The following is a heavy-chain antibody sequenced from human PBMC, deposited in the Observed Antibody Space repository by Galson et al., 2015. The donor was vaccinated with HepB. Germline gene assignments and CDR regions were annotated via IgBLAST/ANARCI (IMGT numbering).Heavy chain of an antibody. V-gene: IGHV3-23*01. CDR2: ISDSGGFT. J-gene: IGHJ4*02. CDR3: AKAYCGGGSYPFDF. CDR1: GFTFSNYA. Sequence: SLRLSCASSGFTFSNYAMSWVRQAPGKGLEWVSSISDSGGFTYSADSVKGRLTISRDSSKNTLYLQMNSLRAGDTAVYYCAKAYCGGGSYPFDFWGRGTLVTVSS. D-gene: IGHD2-15*01.